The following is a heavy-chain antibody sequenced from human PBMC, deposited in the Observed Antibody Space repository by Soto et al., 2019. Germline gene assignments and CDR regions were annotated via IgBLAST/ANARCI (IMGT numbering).Heavy chain of an antibody. D-gene: IGHD2-21*02. CDR1: GFTFSTYA. V-gene: IGHV3-23*01. J-gene: IGHJ4*02. CDR2: ISGSGGRT. Sequence: PGGSLRLSCAASGFTFSTYAMSWVRQAPGKGLEWVSAISGSGGRTYYADSVKGRFTISRDNSKNTLYLQMNSLRAEDTAVYSCAKDSRNTFDCLHLDSWGQGTLVTVSS. CDR3: AKDSRNTFDCLHLDS.